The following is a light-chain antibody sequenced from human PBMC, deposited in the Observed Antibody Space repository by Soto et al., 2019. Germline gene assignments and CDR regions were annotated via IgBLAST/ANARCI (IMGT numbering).Light chain of an antibody. CDR2: DVS. J-gene: IGLJ1*01. Sequence: HSALTQPRSVSGSPGQSVTISCTGTSSDVGGYNYVSWYQQHPGKAPKLMIYDVSKRPSGVPDRFSGSKSGNTASLTISELQAEDEADYYCCSYAGSYSYVFGTGTTLTVL. CDR3: CSYAGSYSYV. CDR1: SSDVGGYNY. V-gene: IGLV2-11*01.